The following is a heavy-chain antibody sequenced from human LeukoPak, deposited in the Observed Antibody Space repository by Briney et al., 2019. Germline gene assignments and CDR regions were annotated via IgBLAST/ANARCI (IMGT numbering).Heavy chain of an antibody. J-gene: IGHJ4*02. CDR1: GYTFTSYA. V-gene: IGHV7-4-1*02. CDR3: ARGTSSGLTYYFDY. D-gene: IGHD6-19*01. Sequence: ASVKVSCTASGYTFTSYAMNWVRQAPGQGLEWMGWINTNTGNPTYAQGFSGRFVFSLDTSVSTAYLQISSLKAEDTAVYYCARGTSSGLTYYFDYWGQGTLVTVSS. CDR2: INTNTGNP.